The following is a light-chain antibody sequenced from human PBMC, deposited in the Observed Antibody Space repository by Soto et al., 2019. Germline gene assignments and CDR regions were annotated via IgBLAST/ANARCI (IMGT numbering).Light chain of an antibody. Sequence: EIVITQSPATLSVSPGEGATLSCRASQSVSSKLAWYQQKPGQAPRLLIYGASTRATGIPARFSGSGSGTEFTLIISSLQSEDSAVYYCQQYNNWPQWTFGQGTKVDIK. CDR2: GAS. V-gene: IGKV3-15*01. J-gene: IGKJ1*01. CDR3: QQYNNWPQWT. CDR1: QSVSSK.